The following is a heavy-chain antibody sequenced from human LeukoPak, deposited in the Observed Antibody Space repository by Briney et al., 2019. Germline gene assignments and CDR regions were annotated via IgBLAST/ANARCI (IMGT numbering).Heavy chain of an antibody. CDR3: ARSGSYWFDY. Sequence: SETLSLTCTVSGGSISSYYWGWIRQPPGKGLEWIGSIYYSGSTYYNPSLKSRVTISVDTSKNQFSLKLSSVTAADTAVYYCARSGSYWFDYWGQGTLVTVSS. D-gene: IGHD3-10*01. CDR1: GGSISSYY. CDR2: IYYSGST. J-gene: IGHJ4*02. V-gene: IGHV4-39*01.